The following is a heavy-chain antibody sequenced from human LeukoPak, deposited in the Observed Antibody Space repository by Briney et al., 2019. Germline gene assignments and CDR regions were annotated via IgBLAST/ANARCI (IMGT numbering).Heavy chain of an antibody. V-gene: IGHV4-34*01. Sequence: PSETLSLTCAVYGGSFSGYYWSWIRQPPGKGLEWIGEINHSGSTNYNPSLKSQVTISVDTSKNQFSLKLSSVTAADTAVYYCARLNSRGYSSGPRRNRFDYWGQGTLVTVSS. CDR1: GGSFSGYY. D-gene: IGHD6-19*01. J-gene: IGHJ4*02. CDR3: ARLNSRGYSSGPRRNRFDY. CDR2: INHSGST.